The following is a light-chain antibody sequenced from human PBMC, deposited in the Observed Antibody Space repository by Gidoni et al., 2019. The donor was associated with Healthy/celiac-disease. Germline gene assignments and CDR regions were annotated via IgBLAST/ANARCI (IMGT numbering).Light chain of an antibody. Sequence: EIVLTQSPGTLSLSPGERATLSCRASQSVSSSYLAWYQQKPGQAPRLLIYGASQTGSVADFTLTISRLEPEDFAVYYCQQYGSSPTWTFXXXTKVEIK. CDR1: QSVSSSY. V-gene: IGKV3-20*01. CDR3: QQYGSSPTWT. J-gene: IGKJ1*01. CDR2: G.